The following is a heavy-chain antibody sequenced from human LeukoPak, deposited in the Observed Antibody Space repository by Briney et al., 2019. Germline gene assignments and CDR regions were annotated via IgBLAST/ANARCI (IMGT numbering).Heavy chain of an antibody. V-gene: IGHV4-61*02. D-gene: IGHD3-22*01. J-gene: IGHJ4*02. CDR1: GSSISSGSYY. CDR2: IWADGAP. CDR3: ARGRDSRGYQFMGFDS. Sequence: PSQTLSLTCTVSGSSISSGSYYWSWIRQPAGKGLEWIGRIWADGAPTYRPSLKGRVTISVDTSKNQFSLRLSSVTAADTAVYYCARGRDSRGYQFMGFDSWGQGTLVTVSS.